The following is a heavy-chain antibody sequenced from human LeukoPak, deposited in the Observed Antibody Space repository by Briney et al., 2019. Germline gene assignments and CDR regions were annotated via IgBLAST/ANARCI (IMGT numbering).Heavy chain of an antibody. Sequence: PGGSLTLPCAASGFPFNSCGMHWVRQAPPKGLKWVAVIWYDGSNRYYADSVKGRFTISRDNSKNTLYLQMNSLRAEDTAVYHCARENYGMDVWGQGTTVTVSS. J-gene: IGHJ6*02. CDR3: ARENYGMDV. CDR2: IWYDGSNR. CDR1: GFPFNSCG. V-gene: IGHV3-33*01.